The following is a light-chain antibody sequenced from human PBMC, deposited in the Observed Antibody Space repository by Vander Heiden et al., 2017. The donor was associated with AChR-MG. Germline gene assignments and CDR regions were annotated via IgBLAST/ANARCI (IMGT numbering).Light chain of an antibody. V-gene: IGLV1-47*01. CDR3: ATWDDSLSGVV. CDR1: SSNIGSNY. J-gene: IGLJ2*01. CDR2: RNN. Sequence: QSVLTQPPSASGPPGQRVTLSCSGSSSNIGSNYVYWYQQLPGTAPKLLIYRNNQRPSGVPDRFSGSKSGTSASLAISGLRSEDEADYYCATWDDSLSGVVFGGGTNLTVL.